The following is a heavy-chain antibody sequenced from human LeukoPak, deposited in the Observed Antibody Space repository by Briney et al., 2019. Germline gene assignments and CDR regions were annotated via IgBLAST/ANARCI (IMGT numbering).Heavy chain of an antibody. V-gene: IGHV4-59*08. CDR1: GGSINNYY. CDR3: ARHPYDSSGYYPEAFDI. J-gene: IGHJ3*02. D-gene: IGHD3-22*01. CDR2: IHYSGST. Sequence: SETLSLTCTVSGGSINNYYWSWIRQPPGKGLEWIGYIHYSGSTNYNPSLKSRVTISLDTSKNQFSLKLSSVTAADTAVYYCARHPYDSSGYYPEAFDIWGQGTMVTVSS.